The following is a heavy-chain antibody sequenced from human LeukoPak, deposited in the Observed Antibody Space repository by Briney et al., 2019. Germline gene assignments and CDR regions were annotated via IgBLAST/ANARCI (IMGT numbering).Heavy chain of an antibody. D-gene: IGHD4-11*01. CDR3: ASRYDYSNYIDY. J-gene: IGHJ4*02. Sequence: SETLSLTCTVSGGSISSSSYYWGWIRQPPGKGLEWIGTIYYSGSTYYNPSLKSRVTISVDTSKNQFSLKLSTVTAADTAVYYCASRYDYSNYIDYWGQGTLVTVSS. CDR2: IYYSGST. CDR1: GGSISSSSYY. V-gene: IGHV4-39*01.